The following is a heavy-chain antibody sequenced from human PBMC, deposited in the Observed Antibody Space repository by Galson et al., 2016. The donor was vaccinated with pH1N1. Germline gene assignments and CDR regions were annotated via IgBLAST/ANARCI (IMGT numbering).Heavy chain of an antibody. CDR1: GFTFGDYS. D-gene: IGHD3-22*01. Sequence: SLRLSCAASGFTFGDYSLNWVRQAPGKGLEWVGFIRSNAFGGTTEYAASVKGRFTVSRDDSKNIAYLQLNSLKTKDTAVSYCSRDWPYYYESWKDRGLVDVWGKWTTVIVSS. V-gene: IGHV3-49*04. CDR2: IRSNAFGGTT. CDR3: SRDWPYYYESWKDRGLVDV. J-gene: IGHJ6*04.